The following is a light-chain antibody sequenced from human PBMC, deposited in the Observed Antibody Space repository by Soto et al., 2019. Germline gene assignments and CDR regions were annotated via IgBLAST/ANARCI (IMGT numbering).Light chain of an antibody. CDR2: HAS. J-gene: IGKJ4*01. CDR1: QSVSSN. V-gene: IGKV3-15*01. CDR3: QKYNKWPLT. Sequence: EIVMTQSPATLSVSPGERATLSCRASQSVSSNLAWYQQKPGQAPRLLIYHASTRATGIPASFSGSGSGTEFTITISSLQSEDFEVYYCQKYNKWPLTFGGGTKVEIK.